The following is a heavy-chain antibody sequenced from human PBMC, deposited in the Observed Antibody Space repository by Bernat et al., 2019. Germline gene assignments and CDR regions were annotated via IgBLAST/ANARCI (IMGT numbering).Heavy chain of an antibody. CDR1: GFTFSDYY. Sequence: QVQLVESGGGLVKPGGSLRLSCAASGFTFSDYYMSWIRQAPGKGLEWVAYISSSSSYTNYADSVKGRFTISRDNAKNSLYLQMNSLRAEDTAVYYCSMYAVGSYVFDYWAQRTLVTVSS. J-gene: IGHJ4*02. D-gene: IGHD3-16*01. CDR2: ISSSSSYT. CDR3: SMYAVGSYVFDY. V-gene: IGHV3-11*06.